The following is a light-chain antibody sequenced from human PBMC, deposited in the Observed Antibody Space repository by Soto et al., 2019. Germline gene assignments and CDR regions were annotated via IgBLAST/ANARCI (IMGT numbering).Light chain of an antibody. CDR3: AAWDDSLNGVV. V-gene: IGLV1-44*01. CDR2: SNS. CDR1: SSNIGSNT. J-gene: IGLJ2*01. Sequence: QPVLTQPPSASGTPGQRLTISCSGSSSNIGSNTVNWYQQLPGTAPKLLIHSNSQRPSGVPDRFSGSKSGTSASLAISGLQSEDEADYYCAAWDDSLNGVVFGGGTKLTVL.